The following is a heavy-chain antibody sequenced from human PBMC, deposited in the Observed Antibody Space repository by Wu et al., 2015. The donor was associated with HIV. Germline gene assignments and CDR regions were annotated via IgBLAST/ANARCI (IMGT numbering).Heavy chain of an antibody. D-gene: IGHD6-25*01. CDR1: GYTFTGYY. J-gene: IGHJ3*02. V-gene: IGHV1-46*01. Sequence: QVQLVQSGAEVKKPGASVKVSCKASGYTFTGYYMHWVRQAPGQGLEWMGWINPSGGVTLYAQKFQGRITLTRDTSTSTVYMDLSSLRSEDTALYYCARDQAGQRNDAFDIWGRGTMVTVSS. CDR3: ARDQAGQRNDAFDI. CDR2: INPSGGVT.